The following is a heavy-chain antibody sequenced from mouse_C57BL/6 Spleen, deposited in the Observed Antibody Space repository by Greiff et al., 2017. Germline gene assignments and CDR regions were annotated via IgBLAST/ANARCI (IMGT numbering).Heavy chain of an antibody. J-gene: IGHJ2*01. Sequence: EVKLVESGPELVKPGDSVKISCKASGYSFTGYFMNWVMQSHGKSLEWIGRINPYNGDTFYNQKFKGKATLTVDKSSSTAHMELRSLTSEDSAVYYCAREDLSFDYWGQGTTLTVSS. CDR3: AREDLSFDY. CDR2: INPYNGDT. CDR1: GYSFTGYF. V-gene: IGHV1-20*01. D-gene: IGHD2-3*01.